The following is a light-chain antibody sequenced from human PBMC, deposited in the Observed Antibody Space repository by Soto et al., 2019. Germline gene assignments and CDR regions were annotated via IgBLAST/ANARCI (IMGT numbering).Light chain of an antibody. J-gene: IGKJ5*01. Sequence: EIVLTQSPATLSLSPVERATLSCMASQSVSNYLAWYQHKPGQAPRLLIYDASNRATGIPARFSGSGSGTDFTLTISSLEPEDFAVYYCQQRSSWPPITFGQGTRLEIK. CDR3: QQRSSWPPIT. CDR1: QSVSNY. CDR2: DAS. V-gene: IGKV3-11*01.